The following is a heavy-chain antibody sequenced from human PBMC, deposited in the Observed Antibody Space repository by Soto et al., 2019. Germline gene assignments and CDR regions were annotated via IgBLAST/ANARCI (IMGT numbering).Heavy chain of an antibody. CDR2: IYYSGST. V-gene: IGHV4-31*03. CDR1: GGSISSGGYF. D-gene: IGHD2-2*02. J-gene: IGHJ4*02. CDR3: ARERRTIRYCSSTSRYRDWPFDY. Sequence: PSDTLSLTCTVSGGSISSGGYFWSWLRQHPGKGLEWIGYIYYSGSTYYNPSLKSRVTISVDTPKNQFSLKLSSVTAADTAVYYCARERRTIRYCSSTSRYRDWPFDYWGQGTLV.